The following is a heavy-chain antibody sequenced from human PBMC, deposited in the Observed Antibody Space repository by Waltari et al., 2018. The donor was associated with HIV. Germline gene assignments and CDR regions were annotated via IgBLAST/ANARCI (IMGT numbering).Heavy chain of an antibody. D-gene: IGHD3-10*02. Sequence: EVQLVESGGGLVQPGGSLRLSCAASGFTFSSSWMHWVRQAPGKGLVWVSRINGDGSSTDYADSVKGRFTISRDNAKNTLYLQVITLRAEDTAVYFCARDAALFDWGQGTLVTVSS. CDR1: GFTFSSSW. V-gene: IGHV3-74*01. CDR3: ARDAALFD. CDR2: INGDGSST. J-gene: IGHJ4*02.